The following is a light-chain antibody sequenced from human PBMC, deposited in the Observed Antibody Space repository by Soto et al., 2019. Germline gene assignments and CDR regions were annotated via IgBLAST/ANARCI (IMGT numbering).Light chain of an antibody. CDR3: LSRFDWPT. CDR1: QSVSAY. J-gene: IGKJ4*01. V-gene: IGKV3-11*01. Sequence: EVVLTQSPDALSLSPGERATVSCRASQSVSAYLAWYQQRPGQAPRLLIYDVSNRAPGIPDRFSGGGSGTDFTLSISSLQPEDSVTYYCLSRFDWPTFGGGATLEIK. CDR2: DVS.